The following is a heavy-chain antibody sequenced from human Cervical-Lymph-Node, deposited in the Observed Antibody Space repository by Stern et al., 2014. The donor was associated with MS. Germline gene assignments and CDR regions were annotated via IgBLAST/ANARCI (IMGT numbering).Heavy chain of an antibody. CDR3: TRGRGGQWKHAFDI. CDR1: GFTFSTSD. CDR2: IGTLSDT. V-gene: IGHV3-13*01. D-gene: IGHD1-26*01. Sequence: EVQLVESGGGLVQPGGSLRLSCVASGFTFSTSDMHWVRQTTGKGLEWVSSIGTLSDTFYPVSVKGRFTISRENAKNSLYLQMNSLRAEDTAVYYCTRGRGGQWKHAFDIWGQGTMVTVSS. J-gene: IGHJ3*02.